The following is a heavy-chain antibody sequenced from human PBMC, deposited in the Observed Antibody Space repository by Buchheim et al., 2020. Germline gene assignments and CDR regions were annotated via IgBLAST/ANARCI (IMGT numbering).Heavy chain of an antibody. CDR1: GFTFSSYW. V-gene: IGHV3-7*01. CDR2: IKQDGSEK. CDR3: ASLYCSGGSCYVGLYFDY. Sequence: EVQLVESGGGLVQPGGSLRLSCAASGFTFSSYWMSWVRQAPGKGLEWVANIKQDGSEKYYVDSVKGRFTISRDHAKNSLYLQMNSLRAEDTAVYYCASLYCSGGSCYVGLYFDYWGQGTL. D-gene: IGHD2-15*01. J-gene: IGHJ4*02.